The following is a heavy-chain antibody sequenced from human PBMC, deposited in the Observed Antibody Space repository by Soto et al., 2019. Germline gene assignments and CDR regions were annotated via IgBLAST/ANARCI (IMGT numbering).Heavy chain of an antibody. CDR2: IFTSGNT. Sequence: SETLSLTCTVSGGSMNDYYWSWIRQPAGKGLEWIGRIFTSGNTNYNPSLRSRLTMSVDTSTNQVSLRLTSVTAADTAVYYCASGRLVSRYYGLDVWGQGTTVTVSS. CDR1: GGSMNDYY. J-gene: IGHJ6*02. CDR3: ASGRLVSRYYGLDV. V-gene: IGHV4-4*07. D-gene: IGHD6-6*01.